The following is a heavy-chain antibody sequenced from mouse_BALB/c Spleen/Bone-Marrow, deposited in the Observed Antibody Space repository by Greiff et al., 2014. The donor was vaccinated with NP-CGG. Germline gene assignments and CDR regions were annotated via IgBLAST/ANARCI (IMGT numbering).Heavy chain of an antibody. V-gene: IGHV1S81*02. CDR1: GYTFTTYY. Sequence: QVQLQQSGAELVKPGASVKLSCKASGYTFTTYYMYWVKQRPGQGLEWIGEINPNNGGTNFEEKFKSKATLTVDKSSSTAYMQLSSLTSEDSAVYYCTRGRTWDFDYWGQGTTLTDSS. CDR3: TRGRTWDFDY. CDR2: INPNNGGT. J-gene: IGHJ2*01. D-gene: IGHD4-1*01.